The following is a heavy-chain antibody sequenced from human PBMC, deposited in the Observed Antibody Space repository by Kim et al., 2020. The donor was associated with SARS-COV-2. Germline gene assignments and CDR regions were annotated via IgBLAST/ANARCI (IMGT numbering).Heavy chain of an antibody. Sequence: SVQARFTISRDNSKNTLYLQMNSLRAEDTAVYYCAKDEGFSSSPYNWFDPWGQGTLVTVSS. CDR3: AKDEGFSSSPYNWFDP. J-gene: IGHJ5*02. V-gene: IGHV3-33*06. D-gene: IGHD6-13*01.